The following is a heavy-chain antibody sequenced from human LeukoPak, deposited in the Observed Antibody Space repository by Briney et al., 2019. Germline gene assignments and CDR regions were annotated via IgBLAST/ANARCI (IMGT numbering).Heavy chain of an antibody. V-gene: IGHV4-34*01. J-gene: IGHJ5*02. CDR1: GGSFSGYY. CDR3: ARGGGGWYANWFDP. D-gene: IGHD6-19*01. CDR2: INHSGST. Sequence: SETLSLTCAVYGGSFSGYYWSWIRQPPGKGLEWSGEINHSGSTNYNPSLKSRVTISVDTSKNQFSLKLSSVTAADTAVYYCARGGGGWYANWFDPWGQGTLVTVSS.